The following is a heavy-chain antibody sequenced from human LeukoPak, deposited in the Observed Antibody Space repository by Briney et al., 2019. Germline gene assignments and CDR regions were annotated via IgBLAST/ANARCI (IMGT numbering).Heavy chain of an antibody. J-gene: IGHJ4*02. CDR2: IGSSVTTI. CDR1: GFTLNDYY. D-gene: IGHD5-24*01. V-gene: IGHV3-11*01. CDR3: ARGTGRFATIPGY. Sequence: GGSLSLPCTDSGFTLNDYYLTCIRQAPGKGLEWVSYIGSSVTTIHYADSVKGRFTIFRDHAKNSLYLQMNSLRAEDTAVYYYARGTGRFATIPGYWGQGILVTVSS.